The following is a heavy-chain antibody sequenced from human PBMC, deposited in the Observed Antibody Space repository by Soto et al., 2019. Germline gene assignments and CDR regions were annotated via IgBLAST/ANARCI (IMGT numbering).Heavy chain of an antibody. CDR3: ARELLFYDSDGFSWDDAFDI. CDR2: IYQIGST. D-gene: IGHD3-22*01. J-gene: IGHJ3*02. V-gene: IGHV4-30-2*01. CDR1: GGSLSSSAYS. Sequence: SETLSLTCAVSGGSLSSSAYSWSWIRHPPGKGLEWIGFIYQIGSTYYNPSLKSRVTMSLDRPKNQFSLKLSSVTAADTAVYYCARELLFYDSDGFSWDDAFDIWGQGPMITFS.